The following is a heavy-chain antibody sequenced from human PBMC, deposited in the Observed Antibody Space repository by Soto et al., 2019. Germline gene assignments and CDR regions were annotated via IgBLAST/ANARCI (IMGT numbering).Heavy chain of an antibody. V-gene: IGHV3-11*06. J-gene: IGHJ5*02. CDR1: GFTFGDFD. D-gene: IGHD3-22*01. CDR2: INSRSTYA. CDR3: ARDLEGYYADL. Sequence: QVHLVESGGGLVKPGGSLRLSCVASGFTFGDFDMSWMRQAPGKGLEWISHINSRSTYANYADSVKGRFTISRDNAKNSLSLQMNSLRVEDTAVYFCARDLEGYYADLWGPGTLVSVSS.